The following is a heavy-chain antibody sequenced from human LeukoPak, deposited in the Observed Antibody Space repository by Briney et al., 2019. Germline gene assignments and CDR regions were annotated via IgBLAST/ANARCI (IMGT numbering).Heavy chain of an antibody. Sequence: GGSLRLSCVASGLTFSSYAMSWVRQAPGKGLEWVSSISGSGSSTYYADSVKGRFTISRDNSKNTLFLQMNSLRAEDTAVYYCAKTSTGWSLDYWGQGTLVTVSS. CDR3: AKTSTGWSLDY. D-gene: IGHD3-9*01. J-gene: IGHJ4*02. CDR2: ISGSGSST. CDR1: GLTFSSYA. V-gene: IGHV3-23*01.